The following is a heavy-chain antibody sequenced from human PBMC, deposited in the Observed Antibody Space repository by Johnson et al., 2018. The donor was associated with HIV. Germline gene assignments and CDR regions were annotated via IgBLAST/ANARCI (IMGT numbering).Heavy chain of an antibody. V-gene: IGHV3-15*01. D-gene: IGHD5-24*01. CDR3: TKMSRDAFDI. CDR2: IKSKTDGGTT. Sequence: VQLVESGGGLVKPGGSLRLSCAASGFTFSNAWMSWVRQAPGKGLEWVGRIKSKTDGGTTDYAASVKGRFTISRDDSKSIAYLQMNSLKTEDTAVYYCTKMSRDAFDIWGQGTMVTVSS. J-gene: IGHJ3*02. CDR1: GFTFSNAW.